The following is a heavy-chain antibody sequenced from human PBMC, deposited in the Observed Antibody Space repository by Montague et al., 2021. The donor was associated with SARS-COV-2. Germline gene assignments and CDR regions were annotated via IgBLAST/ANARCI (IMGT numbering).Heavy chain of an antibody. CDR2: IYDGGAV. CDR3: IRDHPYGGPRGAYDI. J-gene: IGHJ3*02. CDR1: GGSITGYY. D-gene: IGHD4-23*01. V-gene: IGHV4-59*01. Sequence: SETLTLTCTVSGGSITGYYWSWLRRSPGKGLEWIAYIYDGGAVNYNPSLGRRVTISTATSKNQLSLKVNSVTAADTAVYYCIRDHPYGGPRGAYDIWGQGTMVTVSS.